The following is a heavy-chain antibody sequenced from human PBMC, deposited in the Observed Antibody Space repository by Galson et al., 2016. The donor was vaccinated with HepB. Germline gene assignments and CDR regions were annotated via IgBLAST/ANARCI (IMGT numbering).Heavy chain of an antibody. V-gene: IGHV4-34*01. J-gene: IGHJ3*02. Sequence: SETLSLTCAVYGGSLSGFYWTWIRQPPGKGLEWIGEINHSGITKYSPSLKSRVTISVDTSKNQISLKLSFVTAADTAVYYCARGEFRLVRLRVFDIWGQGTMVTVSS. CDR3: ARGEFRLVRLRVFDI. CDR1: GGSLSGFY. CDR2: INHSGIT. D-gene: IGHD3-16*01.